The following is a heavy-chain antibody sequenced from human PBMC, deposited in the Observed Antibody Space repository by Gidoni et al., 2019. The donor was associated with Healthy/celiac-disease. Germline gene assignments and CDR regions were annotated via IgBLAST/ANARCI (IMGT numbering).Heavy chain of an antibody. CDR3: ARLSLSEDYSGPNFDL. J-gene: IGHJ2*01. Sequence: QVQLQEWGPGRVKPSETLSLTCTVQGGSIRSYYWSWIRQPPGKGLGWIGCIYYSGSTNYTPSLKSRVTISVATSKNPFSLKLSSVTAADTAVYSCARLSLSEDYSGPNFDLWGRGTLVTVSS. CDR1: GGSIRSYY. D-gene: IGHD5-12*01. CDR2: IYYSGST. V-gene: IGHV4-59*08.